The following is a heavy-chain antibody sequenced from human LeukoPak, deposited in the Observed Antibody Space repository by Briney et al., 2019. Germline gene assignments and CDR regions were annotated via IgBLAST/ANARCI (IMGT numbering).Heavy chain of an antibody. CDR1: GGSTSSYY. V-gene: IGHV4-59*01. J-gene: IGHJ4*02. CDR2: ILYSGST. CDR3: ARGMDDSSSYFPH. Sequence: SETLSLTCTVSGGSTSSYYWSWIRQPPGKGLEWIGYILYSGSTNYNPSLKSRVTISVDTSKNQFSLKLSSVTAADTAVYYCARGMDDSSSYFPHWGQGTLVTVSS. D-gene: IGHD3-22*01.